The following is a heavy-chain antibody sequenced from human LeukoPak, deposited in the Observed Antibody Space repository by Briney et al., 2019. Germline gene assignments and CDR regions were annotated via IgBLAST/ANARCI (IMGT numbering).Heavy chain of an antibody. CDR3: ARGGYSSYGAFDI. CDR1: GFTFSSYW. V-gene: IGHV3-7*01. J-gene: IGHJ3*02. CDR2: IKQDGSEK. D-gene: IGHD5-18*01. Sequence: GGSLRLSCAASGFTFSSYWMSWARQAPGKGLEWVANIKQDGSEKYYVDSVKGRFTISRDNAKNSLYLQMNSLRAEDTAVYYCARGGYSSYGAFDIWGQGTMVTVSS.